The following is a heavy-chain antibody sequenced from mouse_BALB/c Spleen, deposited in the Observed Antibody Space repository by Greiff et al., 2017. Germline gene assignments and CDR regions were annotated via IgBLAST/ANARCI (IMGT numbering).Heavy chain of an antibody. Sequence: QVQLQQSGAELMKPGASVKISCKATGYTFSSYWIEWVKQRPGHGLEWIGEILPGSGSTNYNEKFKGKATFTADTSSNTAYMQLSSLTSEDSAVYYCARWENYYGPAWFAYWGQGTLVTVSA. J-gene: IGHJ3*01. CDR2: ILPGSGST. D-gene: IGHD1-1*01. CDR3: ARWENYYGPAWFAY. V-gene: IGHV1-9*01. CDR1: GYTFSSYW.